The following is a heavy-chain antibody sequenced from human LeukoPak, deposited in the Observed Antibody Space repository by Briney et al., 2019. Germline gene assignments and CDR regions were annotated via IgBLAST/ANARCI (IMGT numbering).Heavy chain of an antibody. D-gene: IGHD2-2*01. CDR3: AREYGYQLLLYPSNWFDP. CDR1: VGSISSYH. V-gene: IGHV4-59*01. J-gene: IGHJ5*02. Sequence: SETLSLTCTVSVGSISSYHWSWIRQPPGKGLECLGYIDYSGSTNYNPSLKSRVTISVDTSKNQFSLKLSSVTAADTAVYYCAREYGYQLLLYPSNWFDPWGQGTLVTVSS. CDR2: IDYSGST.